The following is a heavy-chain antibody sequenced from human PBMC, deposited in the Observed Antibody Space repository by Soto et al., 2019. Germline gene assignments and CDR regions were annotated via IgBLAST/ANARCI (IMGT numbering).Heavy chain of an antibody. CDR3: ARAPYYDFWSGYYTGYWYFDL. D-gene: IGHD3-3*01. CDR1: GGSFSGYY. CDR2: INHSGST. V-gene: IGHV4-34*01. Sequence: LSLTCAVYGGSFSGYYRSWIRQPPGKGLEWIGEINHSGSTNYNPSLKSRVTISVDTSKNQFSLKLSSVTAADTAVYYCARAPYYDFWSGYYTGYWYFDLWGRGTLVTVSS. J-gene: IGHJ2*01.